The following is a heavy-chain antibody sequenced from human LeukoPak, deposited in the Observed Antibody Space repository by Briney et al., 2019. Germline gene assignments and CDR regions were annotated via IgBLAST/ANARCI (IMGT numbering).Heavy chain of an antibody. CDR2: INHSGST. CDR3: AREGMDV. J-gene: IGHJ6*04. CDR1: GGSFSGYY. Sequence: PSETLSLTCAVYGGSFSGYYWSWIRQPPGRGLEWIGEINHSGSTNYNPSLRSRVTISVDTSKNQFSLKLSSVTAADTAVYYCAREGMDVWGKGTTVTVSS. V-gene: IGHV4-34*01.